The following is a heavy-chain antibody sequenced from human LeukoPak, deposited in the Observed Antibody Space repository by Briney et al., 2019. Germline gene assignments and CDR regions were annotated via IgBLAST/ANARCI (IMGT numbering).Heavy chain of an antibody. D-gene: IGHD4-17*01. Sequence: GGSLRLSCAVSRFTLSNYAMHWVRQAPGKGLEWVAFISNDGITEYYADSMKGRFTISRDNSKNTVYLQMNSLRPEDTALYYCAKDDYGDFPWYFNSWGQGTLVTVSS. J-gene: IGHJ4*02. CDR3: AKDDYGDFPWYFNS. CDR1: RFTLSNYA. V-gene: IGHV3-30*18. CDR2: ISNDGITE.